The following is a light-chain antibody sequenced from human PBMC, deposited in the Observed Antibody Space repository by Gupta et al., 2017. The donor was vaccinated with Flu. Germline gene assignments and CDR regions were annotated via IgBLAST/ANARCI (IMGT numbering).Light chain of an antibody. Sequence: EIVMTPSPATLSVSPGETATLSCRASQSVSSNLAWYQQKPGQAPMLLIYGASTRANGLPARFSGSGSGTEFTLTISIRHSEDFAVYYCQEENNWPRTFGQGTKVEIK. CDR3: QEENNWPRT. CDR1: QSVSSN. CDR2: GAS. V-gene: IGKV3-15*01. J-gene: IGKJ1*01.